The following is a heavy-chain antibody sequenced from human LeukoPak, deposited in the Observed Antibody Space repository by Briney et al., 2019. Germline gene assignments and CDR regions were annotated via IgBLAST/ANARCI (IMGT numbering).Heavy chain of an antibody. D-gene: IGHD6-19*01. Sequence: ASVKVSCKASGYTFTSYAMHWVRQAPGQRLEWMGWINAGNGNTKYSQKFQGRVTITRDTSASTAYMELSSLRSEDTAVYYCARDGYSSGWYKPYNWFDPWGQGTLVTVSS. V-gene: IGHV1-3*01. CDR2: INAGNGNT. CDR1: GYTFTSYA. J-gene: IGHJ5*02. CDR3: ARDGYSSGWYKPYNWFDP.